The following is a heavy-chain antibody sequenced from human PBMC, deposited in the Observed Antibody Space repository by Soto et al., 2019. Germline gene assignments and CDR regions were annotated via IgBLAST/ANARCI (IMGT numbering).Heavy chain of an antibody. CDR1: GFTFSSYA. V-gene: IGHV3-30-3*01. J-gene: IGHJ4*02. D-gene: IGHD2-15*01. CDR3: ARERDSFDD. CDR2: ISYDGSDK. Sequence: QVELVESGGGVVQPGRCLRLSCAASGFTFSSYAMHWVRQAPGKGLEWVAFISYDGSDKFYADSVKGRFTISRDNSKNTLYLQMNSLRAEDTAVYYYARERDSFDDWGQGTLVTVSS.